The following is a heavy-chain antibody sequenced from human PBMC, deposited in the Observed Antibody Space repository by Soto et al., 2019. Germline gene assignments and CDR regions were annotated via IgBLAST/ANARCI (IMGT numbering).Heavy chain of an antibody. CDR2: ISGSGGST. J-gene: IGHJ4*02. Sequence: GGSLRLSCAASGFTFSSYALSWVRQAPGKGLGWVSAISGSGGSTYYADSVKGRFTISRDNSKNTLYLQMNSLRAEDTAVYYCAKCGGKSATPILIMGRAVAGTIFFDYWGQGTLVTVSS. CDR1: GFTFSSYA. D-gene: IGHD6-19*01. CDR3: AKCGGKSATPILIMGRAVAGTIFFDY. V-gene: IGHV3-23*01.